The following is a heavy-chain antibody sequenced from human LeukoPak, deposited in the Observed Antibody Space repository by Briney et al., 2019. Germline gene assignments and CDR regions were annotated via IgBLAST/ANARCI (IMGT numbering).Heavy chain of an antibody. CDR1: GGSFNNYY. CDR2: INHSGST. J-gene: IGHJ3*02. D-gene: IGHD3-22*01. V-gene: IGHV4-34*01. Sequence: SETLSLTCAVYGGSFNNYYWSWIRQPPGKGLEWIGEINHSGSTNYNPSLKSRVTISVDTSKNQFSLKLSSVTAADTAVYYCARGPLHYYDSSGYYPGVAFDIWGQGTMVTVSS. CDR3: ARGPLHYYDSSGYYPGVAFDI.